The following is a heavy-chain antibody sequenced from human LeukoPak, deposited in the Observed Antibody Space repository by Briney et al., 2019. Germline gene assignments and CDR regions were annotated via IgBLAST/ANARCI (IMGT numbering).Heavy chain of an antibody. Sequence: GGSLRLSCAASGFTFSSYAMSWVRQAPGKGLEWVSAISGSGGSTYYADSVKGRFTISRDNSKNTLYLQMNSPRAEDTAVYYCTKDGTLYYDYVWGSYRGYYFDYWGQGTLVTVSS. CDR1: GFTFSSYA. D-gene: IGHD3-16*02. CDR2: ISGSGGST. V-gene: IGHV3-23*01. CDR3: TKDGTLYYDYVWGSYRGYYFDY. J-gene: IGHJ4*02.